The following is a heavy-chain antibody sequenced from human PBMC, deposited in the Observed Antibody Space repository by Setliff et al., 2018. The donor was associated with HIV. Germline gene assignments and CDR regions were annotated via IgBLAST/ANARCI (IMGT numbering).Heavy chain of an antibody. V-gene: IGHV1-46*01. Sequence: ASVKVSCKASGYTFTSYYMHWVRQAPGQGLEWMGIINPSSGSTTYAQKFQGRVTMTRDKSTSTVYMELSSLGSEDTAVYYCARDPAPSSSASYFQHWGQGTPVTVSS. CDR3: ARDPAPSSSASYFQH. CDR1: GYTFTSYY. J-gene: IGHJ1*01. CDR2: INPSSGST. D-gene: IGHD6-6*01.